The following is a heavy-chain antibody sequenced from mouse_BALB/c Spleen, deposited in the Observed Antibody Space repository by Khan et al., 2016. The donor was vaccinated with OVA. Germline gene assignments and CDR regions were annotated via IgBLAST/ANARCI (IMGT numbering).Heavy chain of an antibody. CDR1: GYTFPNYG. CDR3: ARVGYNGTMDY. Sequence: QIQLVQSGPELKKPGETVKISCKASGYTFPNYGMNCVKQAPGKGLKWMGWIHTYTGEPTYADDFKGRFAFSLETSASTAYLQINNLKNEDTATYFCARVGYNGTMDYWGQGTSVTVSS. CDR2: IHTYTGEP. D-gene: IGHD2-14*01. J-gene: IGHJ4*01. V-gene: IGHV9-3-1*01.